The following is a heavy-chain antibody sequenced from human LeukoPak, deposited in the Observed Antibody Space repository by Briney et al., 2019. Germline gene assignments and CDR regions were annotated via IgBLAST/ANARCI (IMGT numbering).Heavy chain of an antibody. CDR2: INGDGSST. CDR1: GFTFSSYW. D-gene: IGHD1-14*01. V-gene: IGHV3-74*01. CDR3: ATGQGHGMDV. J-gene: IGHJ6*02. Sequence: GGSLRLSCAASGFTFSSYWMHWVRQAPGKGLVWVSRINGDGSSTSYADSVKGRSTISRDNAKNTLYLQMNSLRAEDTAVYYCATGQGHGMDVWGQGTTVTVSS.